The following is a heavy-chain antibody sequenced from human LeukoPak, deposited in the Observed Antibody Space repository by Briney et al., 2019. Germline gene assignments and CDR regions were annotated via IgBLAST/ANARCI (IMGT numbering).Heavy chain of an antibody. J-gene: IGHJ5*02. Sequence: SVNVSCTASGGTFSSYAINWVRQAPGQGLEWMGRIIPIFGIAHYAQKFQGGVTITADKSTSTVYMEMRSLRSEDTAVYYCEGAQLPVAINWFDPWGQGTLVTVSS. D-gene: IGHD2-2*01. CDR3: EGAQLPVAINWFDP. V-gene: IGHV1-69*04. CDR1: GGTFSSYA. CDR2: IIPIFGIA.